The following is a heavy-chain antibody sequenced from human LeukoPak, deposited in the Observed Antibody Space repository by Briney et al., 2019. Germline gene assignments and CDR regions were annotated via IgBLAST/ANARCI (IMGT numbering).Heavy chain of an antibody. Sequence: AGSLRLSCAASGFTVSSHYMSWVRQAPGKGLEWVSVVYSGGSTYYADSVKGRFTISRDNSKNTLYLQMNSLRVDDTAVYYCARDPRTPYCSGGSCYSYSYGMDVWGQGTTVTVSS. CDR2: VYSGGST. CDR3: ARDPRTPYCSGGSCYSYSYGMDV. D-gene: IGHD2-15*01. CDR1: GFTVSSHY. J-gene: IGHJ6*02. V-gene: IGHV3-53*01.